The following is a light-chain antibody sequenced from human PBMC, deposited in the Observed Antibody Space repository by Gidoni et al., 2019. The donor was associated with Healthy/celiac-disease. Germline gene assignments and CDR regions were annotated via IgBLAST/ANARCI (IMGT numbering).Light chain of an antibody. Sequence: DIQMTQSPSSLSASVGDRVTITCRASQSISSYLNWYQQKPGKAPKLLIYAASSLQSGVPSRFSGSGSGTDFTLTISSLQPEDFATYCCRQSYSLXGXTKVEIK. CDR3: RQSYS. J-gene: IGKJ4*01. CDR2: AAS. CDR1: QSISSY. V-gene: IGKV1-39*01.